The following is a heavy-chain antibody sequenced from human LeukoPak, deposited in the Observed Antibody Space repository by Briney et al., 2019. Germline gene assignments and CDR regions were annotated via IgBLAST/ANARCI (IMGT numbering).Heavy chain of an antibody. Sequence: SETLSLTCTVSGGSISSSSHYWGWIRQPPGKGLEWIGSIYYSGSTYYNPSLKSRVTISVDTSKNQFSLKLSSVTAADTAVYYCASTYYYGSGSYYIHWGQGTLVTVSS. D-gene: IGHD3-10*01. CDR3: ASTYYYGSGSYYIH. CDR1: GGSISSSSHY. J-gene: IGHJ4*02. V-gene: IGHV4-39*01. CDR2: IYYSGST.